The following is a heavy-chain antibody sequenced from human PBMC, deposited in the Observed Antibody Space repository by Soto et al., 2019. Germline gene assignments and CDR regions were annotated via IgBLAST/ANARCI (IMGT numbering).Heavy chain of an antibody. V-gene: IGHV4-31*03. J-gene: IGHJ5*02. Sequence: SETLSLTCTVSGGSISSGGYYWSWIRQHPGKGLEWIGYIYYSGSTYYNPSLKSRVTISVDTSKNQFSLKLSSVTAADTAVYYCATDRRSYGDYGNWFDPWGQGTLVTVSS. CDR1: GGSISSGGYY. D-gene: IGHD4-17*01. CDR3: ATDRRSYGDYGNWFDP. CDR2: IYYSGST.